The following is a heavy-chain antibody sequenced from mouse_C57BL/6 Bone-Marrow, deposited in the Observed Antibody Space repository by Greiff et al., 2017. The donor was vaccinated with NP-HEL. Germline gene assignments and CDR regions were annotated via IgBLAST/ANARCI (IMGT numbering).Heavy chain of an antibody. D-gene: IGHD3-1*01. J-gene: IGHJ2*01. V-gene: IGHV1-63*01. Sequence: VKLMESGAELVRPGTSVKMSCKASGYTFTNYWIGWAKQRPGHGLEWIGDIYPGGGYTNYNEKFKGKATLTADKSSSTAYMQFSSLTSEDSAIYYCARSGCRGYFDYWGQGTTLTVSS. CDR3: ARSGCRGYFDY. CDR1: GYTFTNYW. CDR2: IYPGGGYT.